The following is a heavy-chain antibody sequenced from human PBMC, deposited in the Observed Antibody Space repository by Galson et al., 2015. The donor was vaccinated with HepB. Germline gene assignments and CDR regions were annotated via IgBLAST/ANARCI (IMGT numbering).Heavy chain of an antibody. Sequence: SVKVSCKASGYTFTSYAMHWVRQAPGQRLEWMGWINAGNGNTKYSQKFQGRVTITRDTSASTAYMELSSLRSEDTAVYYCARRFPSGYPYGMDVWGQGTTVTVSS. V-gene: IGHV1-3*01. CDR3: ARRFPSGYPYGMDV. J-gene: IGHJ6*02. D-gene: IGHD3-22*01. CDR2: INAGNGNT. CDR1: GYTFTSYA.